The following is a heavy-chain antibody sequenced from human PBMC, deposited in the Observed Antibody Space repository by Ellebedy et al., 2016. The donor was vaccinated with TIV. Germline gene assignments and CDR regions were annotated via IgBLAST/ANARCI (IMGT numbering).Heavy chain of an antibody. Sequence: SETLSLTXAVYGGSFSGYYWSWIRQPPGKGLEWIGEINHSGSTNYNPSLKSRVTISVDTSKNQFSLKLSSVTAADTAVYYCARVPYYDYIWGSSNSDYWGQGTLVTVSS. CDR2: INHSGST. V-gene: IGHV4-34*01. CDR3: ARVPYYDYIWGSSNSDY. J-gene: IGHJ4*02. CDR1: GGSFSGYY. D-gene: IGHD3-16*01.